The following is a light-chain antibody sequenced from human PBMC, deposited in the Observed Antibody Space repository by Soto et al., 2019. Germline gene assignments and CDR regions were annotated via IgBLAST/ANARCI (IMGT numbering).Light chain of an antibody. J-gene: IGKJ1*01. Sequence: EIVMTQSPATLSVSPGERATLSCRASQIVSSNLDWYQQKPGQAPRLLIYGASTRATGSPARFSGSGSGTEYTLTISSLQSEDFAVYYCQQYNKWPWTFGQGTKVEIK. CDR3: QQYNKWPWT. CDR2: GAS. V-gene: IGKV3-15*01. CDR1: QIVSSN.